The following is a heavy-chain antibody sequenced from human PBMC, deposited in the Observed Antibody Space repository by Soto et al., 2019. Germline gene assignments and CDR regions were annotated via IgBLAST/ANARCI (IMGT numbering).Heavy chain of an antibody. J-gene: IGHJ6*02. CDR3: ARALLSHSYDSGGYASYFHAMEV. V-gene: IGHV1-69*06. D-gene: IGHD3-22*01. CDR2: IIPISETT. CDR1: GGTFSSLD. Sequence: QVQLVQSGAEVKKPGSSVKVSCKASGGTFSSLDINWVRQAPGQGLEWMGGIIPISETTNYAQIFQGRVSIVADKSTSTSYMELSRLRSEDTAVYYCARALLSHSYDSGGYASYFHAMEVWGQGNPVTVSS.